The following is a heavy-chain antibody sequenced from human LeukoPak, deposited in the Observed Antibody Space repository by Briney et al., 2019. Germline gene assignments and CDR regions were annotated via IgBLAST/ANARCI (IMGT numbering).Heavy chain of an antibody. CDR3: ASIPYRVAPFDS. J-gene: IGHJ4*02. CDR1: GGSISSSRYY. D-gene: IGHD2-21*01. V-gene: IGHV4-39*01. Sequence: SETLSLTCTVSGGSISSSRYYWGWIRQPPGKGLEWIGSIYYSGSTYYNPSLKSRVTISVDTSKNQFSLKVTSVAAADTVVYYCASIPYRVAPFDSWGQGTLVTVSS. CDR2: IYYSGST.